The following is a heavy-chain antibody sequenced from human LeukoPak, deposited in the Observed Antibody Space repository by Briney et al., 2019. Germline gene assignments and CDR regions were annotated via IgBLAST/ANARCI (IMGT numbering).Heavy chain of an antibody. CDR2: IYYVGSP. D-gene: IGHD3-22*01. J-gene: IGHJ4*02. CDR3: ARDRLHTYYYDSSGPYYFDY. Sequence: SETLSLTCTVSGDSISSGDSYWGWIRQHPWKGLEWIGSIYYVGSPYNNPSLNSRRVTMSVDTSKNQFSLKLPSVTAADTAVYYCARDRLHTYYYDSSGPYYFDYWGQGTLVTVSS. V-gene: IGHV4-39*02. CDR1: GDSISSGDSY.